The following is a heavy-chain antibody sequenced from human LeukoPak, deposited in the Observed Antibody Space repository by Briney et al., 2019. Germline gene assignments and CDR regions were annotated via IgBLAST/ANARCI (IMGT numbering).Heavy chain of an antibody. D-gene: IGHD2-21*02. CDR3: ARDSCGDCYSYDH. J-gene: IGHJ4*02. V-gene: IGHV3-30*04. Sequence: GGSLRLSCAASGFTFSSYGLHWVRQAPGKGLEWVAVISYDGSKIYFADSVKGRFTISRDNARSTVFLQMNSLRPEDTAVYYCARDSCGDCYSYDHWGQGTLVTVSS. CDR1: GFTFSSYG. CDR2: ISYDGSKI.